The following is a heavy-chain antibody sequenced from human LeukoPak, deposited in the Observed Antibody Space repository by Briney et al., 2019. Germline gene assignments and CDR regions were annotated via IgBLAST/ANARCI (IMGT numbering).Heavy chain of an antibody. CDR1: GGTFSSYA. D-gene: IGHD3-3*01. J-gene: IGHJ6*03. V-gene: IGHV1-69*06. CDR2: IIPIFGTA. CDR3: ARDLTIFGVVKEYYYYYMDV. Sequence: SVKVSCKAPGGTFSSYAISWVRQAPGQGLEWMGRIIPIFGTANYAQKFQGRVTITADKSTSTAYMELSSLRSEDTAVYYCARDLTIFGVVKEYYYYYMDVWGKGTTVTVSS.